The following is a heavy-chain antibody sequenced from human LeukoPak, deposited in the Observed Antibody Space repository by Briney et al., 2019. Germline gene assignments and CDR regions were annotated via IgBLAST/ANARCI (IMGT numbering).Heavy chain of an antibody. CDR1: GGTFSSYA. Sequence: SVKVSCKASGGTFSSYAISWVRQAPGQGLEWMGGIIPIFGTANYAQKFQGRVTITADKSTSTAYMELSSLRSEDTAVYYCARAGGSYSAEGGEYFQHWGQGTLVTVSS. D-gene: IGHD1-26*01. CDR2: IIPIFGTA. CDR3: ARAGGSYSAEGGEYFQH. J-gene: IGHJ1*01. V-gene: IGHV1-69*06.